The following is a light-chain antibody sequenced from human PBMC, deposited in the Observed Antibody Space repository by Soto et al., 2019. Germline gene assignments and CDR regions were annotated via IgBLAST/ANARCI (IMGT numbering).Light chain of an antibody. J-gene: IGKJ1*01. CDR2: AAS. CDR1: QSISSL. CDR3: QQGYSTPRT. V-gene: IGKV1-39*01. Sequence: DIQMTQSPSYLSASGGDRVTVTCRASQSISSLLNWYQHKPGRAPKLLIFAASTLESGVPSRFSGGGSGTDFTLTISSLQPEDFATYYCQQGYSTPRTFGQGTKV.